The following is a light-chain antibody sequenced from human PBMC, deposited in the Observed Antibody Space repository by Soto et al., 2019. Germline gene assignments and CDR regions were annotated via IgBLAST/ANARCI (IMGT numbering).Light chain of an antibody. J-gene: IGLJ1*01. CDR2: EVS. Sequence: QSALTQPASVSGSPGQSITISCTGTSSDVGDYKYVSWYQQYPGKAPKLVIYEVSNRPSGVSNRFSGSESGNTASLTISGLQAEDEADYYCSSYTTSTTPVYVFGSGTKLTVL. CDR3: SSYTTSTTPVYV. V-gene: IGLV2-14*01. CDR1: SSDVGDYKY.